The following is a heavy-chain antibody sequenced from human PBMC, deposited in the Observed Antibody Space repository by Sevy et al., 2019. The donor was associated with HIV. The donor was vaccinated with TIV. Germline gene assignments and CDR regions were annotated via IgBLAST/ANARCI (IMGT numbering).Heavy chain of an antibody. D-gene: IGHD6-19*01. CDR3: AKEESGGYF. CDR1: GFNFLSYV. J-gene: IGHJ4*02. V-gene: IGHV3-23*01. CDR2: ISSSGGFT. Sequence: GGYLRLSCAASGFNFLSYVISWVRQTPGQGLERVSSISSSGGFTYYADSVKGRFTVSRDNSKNSVDLQINSLRADDTTVYFCAKEESGGYFWGQGTLVSVSS.